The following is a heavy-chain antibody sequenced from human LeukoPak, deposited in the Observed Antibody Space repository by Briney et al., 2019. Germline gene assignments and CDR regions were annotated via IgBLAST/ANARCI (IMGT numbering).Heavy chain of an antibody. CDR3: ARDASYDSSGYYLDY. D-gene: IGHD3-22*01. J-gene: IGHJ4*02. CDR1: GFTVSSNY. V-gene: IGHV3-53*01. Sequence: PGGSLRLSCAASGFTVSSNYMSWVRQAPGKGLEWVSDIYSGGSTYYADSVKGRFTISRDNSKNTLYLQMNSLRAEDTAVYYCARDASYDSSGYYLDYWGQGTLVTVSS. CDR2: IYSGGST.